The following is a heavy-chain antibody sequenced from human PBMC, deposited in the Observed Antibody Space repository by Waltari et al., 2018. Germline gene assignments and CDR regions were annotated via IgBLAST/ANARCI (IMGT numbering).Heavy chain of an antibody. V-gene: IGHV1-3*01. J-gene: IGHJ4*02. CDR2: INAGNGDT. D-gene: IGHD3-22*01. Sequence: QVQLVQSGAEVKKPGASVRVSCKASGYTLTSYEMHWVRQAPGQRLEWMGWINAGNGDTKYSPKFQGRVTLSRDTSASTAYMDLSSLRSEDTAIYYCARQSFYYDSSGSPPPDYWGQGTLVTVSS. CDR3: ARQSFYYDSSGSPPPDY. CDR1: GYTLTSYE.